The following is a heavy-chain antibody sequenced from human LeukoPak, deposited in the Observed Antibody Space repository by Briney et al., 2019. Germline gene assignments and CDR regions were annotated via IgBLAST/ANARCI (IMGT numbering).Heavy chain of an antibody. V-gene: IGHV1-69*05. CDR1: GGTFSSYA. J-gene: IGHJ4*02. CDR3: ARGKWLRQKYYFDY. D-gene: IGHD5-12*01. Sequence: GSSVKVSCKASGGTFSSYAISWVRQAPGQGLEWMGRIIPIFGTANYAQKFQGRVTITTDESTSTAYMELSSLRSEDTAVYYCARGKWLRQKYYFDYWGQGTLVTVSS. CDR2: IIPIFGTA.